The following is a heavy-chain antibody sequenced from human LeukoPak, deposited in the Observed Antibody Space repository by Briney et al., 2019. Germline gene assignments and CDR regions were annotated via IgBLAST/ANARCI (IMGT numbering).Heavy chain of an antibody. Sequence: ASVKVSCKRSGCSFISYALSWVRQAPGQGREWMGWIIPIFGTANYAQKFQGRVTITTDESTVTAYMELSRLRSQDTAVYYCARDYDSSGYEVDYWGQGTLVTVSS. CDR1: GCSFISYA. J-gene: IGHJ4*02. CDR2: IIPIFGTA. D-gene: IGHD3-22*01. V-gene: IGHV1-69*05. CDR3: ARDYDSSGYEVDY.